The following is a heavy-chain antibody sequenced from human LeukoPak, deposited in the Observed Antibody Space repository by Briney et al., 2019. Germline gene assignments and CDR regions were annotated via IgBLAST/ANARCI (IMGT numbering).Heavy chain of an antibody. D-gene: IGHD6-13*01. J-gene: IGHJ4*02. CDR2: INPNSGGT. CDR3: ARGLIAAAGTSHFGY. Sequence: GRSLRLSCAASGFTFSSYGMHWVRQAPGQGLEWMGWINPNSGGTNYAQKFQGRVTMTRNTSISTAYMELSSLRSEDTAVYYCARGLIAAAGTSHFGYWGQGTLVTVSS. V-gene: IGHV1-8*02. CDR1: GFTFSSYG.